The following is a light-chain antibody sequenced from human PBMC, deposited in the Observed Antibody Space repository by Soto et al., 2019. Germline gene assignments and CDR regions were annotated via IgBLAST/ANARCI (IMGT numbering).Light chain of an antibody. CDR1: QGISKN. CDR3: QQYNNWPTIT. Sequence: EIVLTQSPGTLSLSPGERATLSCRASQGISKNLAWYQQTPGQSPRLXXYGASTRANGIPARFSGSGSGTEFTLTISSLQSEDFAVYYCQQYNNWPTITFGQGTRLEIK. J-gene: IGKJ5*01. CDR2: GAS. V-gene: IGKV3-15*01.